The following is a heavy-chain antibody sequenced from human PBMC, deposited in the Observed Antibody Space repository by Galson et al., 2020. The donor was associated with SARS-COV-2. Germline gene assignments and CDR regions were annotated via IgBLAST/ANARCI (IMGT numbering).Heavy chain of an antibody. CDR1: GYTFTSYG. CDR2: ISAYNGNT. D-gene: IGHD6-19*01. J-gene: IGHJ6*02. CDR3: ARAFRYSSGSYYYYGMDV. Sequence: ASVKVSCTASGYTFTSYGISWVRQAPGQGLEWMGWISAYNGNTNYAQKLQGRVTMTTDTSTSTAYMELRSLRSDDTAVYYCARAFRYSSGSYYYYGMDVWGQGTTVTVSS. V-gene: IGHV1-18*01.